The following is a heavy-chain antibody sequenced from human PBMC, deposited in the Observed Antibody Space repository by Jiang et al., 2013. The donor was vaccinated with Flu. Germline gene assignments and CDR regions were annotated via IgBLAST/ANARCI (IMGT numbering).Heavy chain of an antibody. CDR2: INHSGST. CDR1: GGSFSAYY. D-gene: IGHD3-22*01. V-gene: IGHV4-34*01. Sequence: KPSETLSLTCAVYGGSFSAYYWSWIRQPPGKGLEWIGEINHSGSTNYNPSLKSRVTISVDTSKNQFSLKLSSVTAADTAVYYCARATRGRMIVVVITAWGAFDIWGQGTMVTVSS. CDR3: ARATRGRMIVVVITAWGAFDI. J-gene: IGHJ3*02.